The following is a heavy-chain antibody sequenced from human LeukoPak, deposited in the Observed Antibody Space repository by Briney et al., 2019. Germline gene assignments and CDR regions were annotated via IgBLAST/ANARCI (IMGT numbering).Heavy chain of an antibody. CDR3: RGPPWSGFYLFDY. D-gene: IGHD3-3*01. CDR1: GFTFDDYA. J-gene: IGHJ4*02. V-gene: IGHV3-9*01. CDR2: ISWNSGSI. Sequence: GGSLRLSCAASGFTFDDYAMHWVRQAPGKGLEWVSGISWNSGSIGYADSVKGRFTISRDNAKNSLYLQMNSLRAEDTAVYYCRGPPWSGFYLFDYWAKGPLVPASS.